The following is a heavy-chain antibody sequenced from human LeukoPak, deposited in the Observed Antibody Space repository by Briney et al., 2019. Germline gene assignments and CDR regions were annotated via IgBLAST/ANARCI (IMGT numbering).Heavy chain of an antibody. J-gene: IGHJ4*02. CDR3: ARGSVVVASSYYFDY. CDR2: INPSGGST. V-gene: IGHV1-46*01. Sequence: ASVKVSCRASGYTSTSYYMHWVRQAPGQGLEWMGIINPSGGSTSYAQKFQGRVTMTRDTSTSTVYMELSSLRSEDTAVYYCARGSVVVASSYYFDYWGQGTLVTVSS. D-gene: IGHD2-15*01. CDR1: GYTSTSYY.